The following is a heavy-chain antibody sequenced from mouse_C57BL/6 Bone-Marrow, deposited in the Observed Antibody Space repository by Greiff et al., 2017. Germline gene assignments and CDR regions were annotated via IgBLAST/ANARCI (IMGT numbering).Heavy chain of an antibody. Sequence: EVMLVESGGGLVKPGGSLKLSCAASGFTFSSYAMSWVRQTPEKRLEWVATISDGGSYTYYPDNVKGRFTISRDNAKNNLYLQMSHLKSEDTAMYYCARDRVYGSSSFDDWGQGTTLTVSS. CDR1: GFTFSSYA. CDR2: ISDGGSYT. V-gene: IGHV5-4*01. D-gene: IGHD1-1*01. CDR3: ARDRVYGSSSFDD. J-gene: IGHJ2*01.